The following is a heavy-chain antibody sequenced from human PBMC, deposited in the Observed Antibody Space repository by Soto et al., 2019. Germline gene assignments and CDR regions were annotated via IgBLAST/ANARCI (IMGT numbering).Heavy chain of an antibody. D-gene: IGHD3-10*01. Sequence: GGSLRLSCAASGFTFSSYGMSWVRQAPGKGLEWVSSISGSGGDTYYADSVKGRITISRDNSKNTLYLQMNSLRAEDTAIYYCAKSIWLGEPGGAFDIWGQGTMVTVSS. J-gene: IGHJ3*02. CDR1: GFTFSSYG. CDR3: AKSIWLGEPGGAFDI. V-gene: IGHV3-23*01. CDR2: ISGSGGDT.